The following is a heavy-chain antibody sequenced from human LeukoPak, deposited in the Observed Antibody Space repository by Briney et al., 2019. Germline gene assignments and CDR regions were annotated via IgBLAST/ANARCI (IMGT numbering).Heavy chain of an antibody. CDR2: IYYGGST. V-gene: IGHV4-39*07. D-gene: IGHD3-3*01. CDR1: GDSISSSSDF. J-gene: IGHJ4*02. CDR3: ARLSRGFWSGLHDC. Sequence: TPSETLSLTCPVSGDSISSSSDFWGWIRQPPGKGLEWFVSIYYGGSTNYNPSLKSRVTISVDTSKNQLSLKVRSVTAADTAVYYCARLSRGFWSGLHDCWGQGTLVTVSS.